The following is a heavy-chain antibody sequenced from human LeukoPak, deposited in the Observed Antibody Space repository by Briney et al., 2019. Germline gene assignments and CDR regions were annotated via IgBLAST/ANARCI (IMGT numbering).Heavy chain of an antibody. CDR1: GGSISSYY. CDR3: ARLLGYCTVTSCSYMDV. CDR2: IYTSGST. D-gene: IGHD2-2*01. Sequence: SETLSLTCTVSGGSISSYYWSWIRQPPEKGLELIGNIYTSGSTNYNPSLKSRVTISVDTSKSQFSLKLSSVTAADTAVYYCARLLGYCTVTSCSYMDVCGKGTTVTVSS. J-gene: IGHJ6*03. V-gene: IGHV4-4*08.